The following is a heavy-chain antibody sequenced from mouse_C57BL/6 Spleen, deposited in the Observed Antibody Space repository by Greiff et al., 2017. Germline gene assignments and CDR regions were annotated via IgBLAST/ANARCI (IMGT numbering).Heavy chain of an antibody. V-gene: IGHV1-50*01. Sequence: QVQLQQPGAELVKPGASVKLSCKASGYTFTSYWMQWVKQRPGQGLEWIGEIDPSDSYTNYNQKFKGKATLTVDTSSSTAYMQLSSLTSEDSAVYYCARSIYDGYRWYFDVWGTGTTVTVSS. CDR1: GYTFTSYW. J-gene: IGHJ1*03. CDR2: IDPSDSYT. D-gene: IGHD2-3*01. CDR3: ARSIYDGYRWYFDV.